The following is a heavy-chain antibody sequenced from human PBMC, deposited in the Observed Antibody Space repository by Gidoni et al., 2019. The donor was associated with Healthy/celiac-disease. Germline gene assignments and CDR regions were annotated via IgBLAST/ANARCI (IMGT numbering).Heavy chain of an antibody. D-gene: IGHD3-22*01. CDR2: FDPEDGET. J-gene: IGHJ4*02. CDR3: ATGDGPYDSSGYGY. V-gene: IGHV1-24*01. CDR1: GYTLPELS. Sequence: QVQLVPSGAEVKKPGASVKVSCKVSGYTLPELSMHWGRQAAGKGLEWMGGFDPEDGETIYAQKFQGRVTMTEDTSTDTAYMELGSLRSEDTAGYYCATGDGPYDSSGYGYWGQGTLVTVSS.